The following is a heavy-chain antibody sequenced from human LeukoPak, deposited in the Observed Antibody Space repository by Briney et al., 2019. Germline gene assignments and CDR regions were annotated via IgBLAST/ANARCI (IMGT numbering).Heavy chain of an antibody. Sequence: PGGSLRLSCAASGFTFSDYYMSWIRQAPGKGLEWVSYISSSGSTIYYADSVKGRFTISRDNAKNSLYLQMNSLRAEDTAVYYCARDLMWFGELSIYYCYMDVWGKGTTVTISS. V-gene: IGHV3-11*01. CDR3: ARDLMWFGELSIYYCYMDV. CDR2: ISSSGSTI. D-gene: IGHD3-10*01. CDR1: GFTFSDYY. J-gene: IGHJ6*03.